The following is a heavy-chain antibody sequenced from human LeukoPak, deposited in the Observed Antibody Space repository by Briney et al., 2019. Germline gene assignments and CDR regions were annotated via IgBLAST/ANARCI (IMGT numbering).Heavy chain of an antibody. D-gene: IGHD3-3*01. CDR1: GYTFTSYD. CDR2: TNPNSGNT. V-gene: IGHV1-8*03. CDR3: ARGSASTIFGVVSEANWFDP. J-gene: IGHJ5*02. Sequence: ASVKVSCKASGYTFTSYDINWVRQATGQGLEWMGWTNPNSGNTGYAQKFQGRVTITRNTSISTAYMELSSLRSEDTAVYYCARGSASTIFGVVSEANWFDPWGQGTLVTVSS.